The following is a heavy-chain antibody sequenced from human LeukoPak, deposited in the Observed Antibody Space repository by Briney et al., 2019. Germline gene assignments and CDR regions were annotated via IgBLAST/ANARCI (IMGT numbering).Heavy chain of an antibody. Sequence: PGGPLRLSCAASGFTFSRYSMHWVRQAPGKGLEWVAVIHYDGNTKYYADSVKGLTTFSRNNSKNTLFLQMNITRAEPAVMYYCAKRLSLETTLIMDVWGKRTTVTLPS. V-gene: IGHV3-33*03. J-gene: IGHJ6*03. CDR3: AKRLSLETTLIMDV. CDR1: GFTFSRYS. CDR2: IHYDGNTK. D-gene: IGHD2/OR15-2a*01.